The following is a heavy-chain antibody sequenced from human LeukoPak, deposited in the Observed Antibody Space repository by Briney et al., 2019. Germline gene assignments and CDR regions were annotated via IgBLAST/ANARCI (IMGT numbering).Heavy chain of an antibody. J-gene: IGHJ5*02. CDR2: IYYTGST. D-gene: IGHD3-10*01. CDR1: GDSIGIYY. V-gene: IGHV4-59*01. CDR3: ARPQYGSGTYRYNWLDP. Sequence: TGETLSLTCTVSGDSIGIYYWNWVRQPPGKGRGWIANIYYTGSTDYNPSRKSRVTISVDTSKKKFSLRLSSVTAADTAVYYCARPQYGSGTYRYNWLDPWGQGSLVTVSS.